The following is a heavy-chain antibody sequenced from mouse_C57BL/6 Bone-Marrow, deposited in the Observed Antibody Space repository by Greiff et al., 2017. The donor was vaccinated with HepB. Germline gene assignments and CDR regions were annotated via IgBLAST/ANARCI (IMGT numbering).Heavy chain of an antibody. Sequence: EVMLVESGEGLVKPGGSLKLSCAASGFTFSSYAMSWVRQTPEKRLEWVAYISSGGDYIYYADTVKGRFTISRDNARNTLYLQMSSLKSEDTAMYYCTIYDGYFYWYFDVWGTGTTVTVSS. V-gene: IGHV5-9-1*02. CDR3: TIYDGYFYWYFDV. CDR2: ISSGGDYI. D-gene: IGHD2-3*01. CDR1: GFTFSSYA. J-gene: IGHJ1*03.